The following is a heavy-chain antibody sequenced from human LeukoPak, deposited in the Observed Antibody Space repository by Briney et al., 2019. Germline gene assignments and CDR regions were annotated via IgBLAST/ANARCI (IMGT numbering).Heavy chain of an antibody. D-gene: IGHD3-22*01. CDR3: ARIGYYYDSSGSDY. Sequence: SETLSLTCTVSGGSISSGGYYWSWIRQPPGKGLEWIGYIYHSGSTYYNPSLKSRVTISVDRSKNQFSLKLSSVTAADTAVYYCARIGYYYDSSGSDYWGQGTLVTVSS. CDR1: GGSISSGGYY. J-gene: IGHJ4*02. CDR2: IYHSGST. V-gene: IGHV4-30-2*01.